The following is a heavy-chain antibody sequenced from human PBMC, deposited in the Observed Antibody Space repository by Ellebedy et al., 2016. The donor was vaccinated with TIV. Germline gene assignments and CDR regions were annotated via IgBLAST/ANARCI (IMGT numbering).Heavy chain of an antibody. CDR2: IYYSVIT. V-gene: IGHV4-39*07. Sequence: MPSETLSLTCTVSGGSISATNSHWDWIRQPPGKGLEWIGTIYYSVITMYNPSLKSRLTISVDTSKNQFSLNLSSVTAADTAVYYCARGLARDYWGQGTLVTVSS. CDR1: GGSISATNSH. J-gene: IGHJ4*02. CDR3: ARGLARDY.